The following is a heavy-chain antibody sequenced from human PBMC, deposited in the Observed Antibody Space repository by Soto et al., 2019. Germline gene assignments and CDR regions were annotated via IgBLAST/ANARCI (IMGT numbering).Heavy chain of an antibody. J-gene: IGHJ3*01. CDR1: GGSISSYY. D-gene: IGHD5-18*01. CDR3: ATLDTPFAFDV. V-gene: IGHV4-59*01. Sequence: SETLSLTCTVSGGSISSYYWSWLRQPPGEGLEWSAYMYYSGNTNYNPSLKSRVTMAVDTSKRQFSLKLRSVTAADTAVYYCATLDTPFAFDVWGQGAMVTVSS. CDR2: MYYSGNT.